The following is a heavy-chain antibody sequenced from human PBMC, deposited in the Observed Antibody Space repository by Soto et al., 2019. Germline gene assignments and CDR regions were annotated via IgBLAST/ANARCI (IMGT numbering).Heavy chain of an antibody. CDR3: ARDDRENTKSQAPDH. J-gene: IGHJ4*02. V-gene: IGHV4-59*01. D-gene: IGHD3-22*01. Sequence: SETLSLTCTVSGGSISTYYWNWIRQPPGKGLESIGYIYYSGSANYSPSLKSRVTISVDTSKNEFSLKLSSVTAADTAIYYCARDDRENTKSQAPDHWGQGNLVTVSA. CDR1: GGSISTYY. CDR2: IYYSGSA.